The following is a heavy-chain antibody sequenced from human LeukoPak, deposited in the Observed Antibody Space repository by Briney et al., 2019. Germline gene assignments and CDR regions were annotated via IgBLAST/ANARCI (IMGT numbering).Heavy chain of an antibody. J-gene: IGHJ4*02. V-gene: IGHV1-46*01. Sequence: ASVKVSCKASGYTFTSYYMHWVRQAPGQGLEWMGIINPSGGSTSYAQKFQGRVTMTRDTSISTAYMELSRLRSDDTAVYYCARLYSSGWYGGYFDYWGQGTLVTVSS. D-gene: IGHD6-19*01. CDR2: INPSGGST. CDR3: ARLYSSGWYGGYFDY. CDR1: GYTFTSYY.